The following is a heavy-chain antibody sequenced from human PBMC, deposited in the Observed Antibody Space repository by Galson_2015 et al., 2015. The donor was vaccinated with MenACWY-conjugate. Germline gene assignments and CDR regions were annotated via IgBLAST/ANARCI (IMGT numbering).Heavy chain of an antibody. CDR2: DRGSDDRT. V-gene: IGHV3-23*01. J-gene: IGHJ4*02. D-gene: IGHD6-19*01. CDR3: AKVLAVAGTDY. Sequence: FLRLSCAAPGFTLSHSAMSCAAHAAGKGPECVSTDRGSDDRTYYADSVKGMFTISRDNSKYTLYLQMNRLRAEDPAIYYSAKVLAVAGTDYWGQGTLVTVSS. CDR1: GFTLSHSA.